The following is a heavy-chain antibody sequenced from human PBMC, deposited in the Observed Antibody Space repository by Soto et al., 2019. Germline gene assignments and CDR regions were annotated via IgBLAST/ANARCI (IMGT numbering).Heavy chain of an antibody. D-gene: IGHD3-3*01. CDR2: FIPVYRTL. CDR1: GGSFGNSA. V-gene: IGHV1-69*01. J-gene: IGHJ6*02. CDR3: ARGHYDLWSKYYGMDV. Sequence: QVQLVQSGAEVKKPGSSVKVSCKASGGSFGNSAINWVRQTPGQGLEWLGGFIPVYRTLNYAQKFQGRVTITADESTGTAYMELSSLRSDDTAVYYCARGHYDLWSKYYGMDVWGQGTTVTVSS.